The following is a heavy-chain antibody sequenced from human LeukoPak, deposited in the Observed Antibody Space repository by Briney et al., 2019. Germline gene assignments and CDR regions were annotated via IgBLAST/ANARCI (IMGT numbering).Heavy chain of an antibody. CDR2: ISAYNGNT. CDR3: AREFISNSYYYYYMDV. Sequence: ASVKVSCKASGYTFTSYGISWVRQAPGQGLEWMGWISAYNGNTNYAQKLQGRVTMTTDTSTSTAYMELRSLRSDDTAVYYCAREFISNSYYYYYMDVWGKGTTVTVSS. V-gene: IGHV1-18*01. CDR1: GYTFTSYG. J-gene: IGHJ6*03. D-gene: IGHD4-11*01.